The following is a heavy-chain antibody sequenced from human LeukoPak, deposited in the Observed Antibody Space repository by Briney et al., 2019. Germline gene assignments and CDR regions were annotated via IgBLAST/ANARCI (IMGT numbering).Heavy chain of an antibody. CDR2: ISYDGSNK. CDR1: GFTFSSYA. Sequence: PGRSLRLSCAASGFTFSSYAMHWVRQAPGKGLEWVAVISYDGSNKYYADSVKGRFTISRDNSKNTLYLQMNSLRAEDTAVYYCASPSRSLTMVPGYWGQGTLVTVSS. CDR3: ASPSRSLTMVPGY. V-gene: IGHV3-30*04. J-gene: IGHJ4*02. D-gene: IGHD3-10*01.